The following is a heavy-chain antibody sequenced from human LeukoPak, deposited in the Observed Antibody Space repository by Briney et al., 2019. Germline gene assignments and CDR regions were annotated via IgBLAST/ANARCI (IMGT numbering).Heavy chain of an antibody. CDR1: GFTFSSYS. V-gene: IGHV3-21*03. Sequence: PGGSLRLSCAASGFTFSSYSMNWVRQAPGKGLEWVSSISSRSSYIYYADSVKGRFTISRDNAKNSLYLQMNSLRAEDTAVYYCARDVVVVAAGTAMDYWGQGTLVTVSS. CDR2: ISSRSSYI. D-gene: IGHD2-15*01. J-gene: IGHJ4*02. CDR3: ARDVVVVAAGTAMDY.